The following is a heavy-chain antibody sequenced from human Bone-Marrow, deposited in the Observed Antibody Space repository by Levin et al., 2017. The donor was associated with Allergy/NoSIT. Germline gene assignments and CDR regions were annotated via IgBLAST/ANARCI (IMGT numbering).Heavy chain of an antibody. CDR1: GLTVNGDY. V-gene: IGHV3-53*05. CDR2: IYSGGTT. Sequence: GGSLRLSCAVSGLTVNGDYMNWVRQAPGKGLQWVSVIYSGGTTYYTASVKGRFTISRDNSKNTLYLQMDSLTPEDTAVYYCARSGVPKSNSHHFDHWGQGTLVTVSS. CDR3: ARSGVPKSNSHHFDH. D-gene: IGHD7-27*01. J-gene: IGHJ4*02.